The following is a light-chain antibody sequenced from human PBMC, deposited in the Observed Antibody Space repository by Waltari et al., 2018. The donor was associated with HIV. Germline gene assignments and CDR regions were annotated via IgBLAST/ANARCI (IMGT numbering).Light chain of an antibody. J-gene: IGLJ3*02. Sequence: QSALTQPRSVSGSPGQSVTISCTGTSSDVGGYNYVSWYQQHPGKATKLMIYDVSNRPSCVPVRFSGSKSGNTASLTISGLQAEDEADYYCCSYAGSYTWVFGGGTKLTVL. CDR1: SSDVGGYNY. CDR2: DVS. V-gene: IGLV2-11*01. CDR3: CSYAGSYTWV.